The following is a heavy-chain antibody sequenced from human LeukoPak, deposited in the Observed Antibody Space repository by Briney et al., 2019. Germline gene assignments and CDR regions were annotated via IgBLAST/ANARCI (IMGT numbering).Heavy chain of an antibody. D-gene: IGHD6-19*01. CDR3: ARAFYSSGWYYFDY. Sequence: GGSLRLSCAASGFTFSSYAMHWVRQAPGKGLEYVSAISSNGGSTYYANSVKGRFTISRDNSKNTLYLQMGSLRAEDMAVYYCARAFYSSGWYYFDYWGQGTLVTVSS. V-gene: IGHV3-64*01. CDR1: GFTFSSYA. J-gene: IGHJ4*02. CDR2: ISSNGGST.